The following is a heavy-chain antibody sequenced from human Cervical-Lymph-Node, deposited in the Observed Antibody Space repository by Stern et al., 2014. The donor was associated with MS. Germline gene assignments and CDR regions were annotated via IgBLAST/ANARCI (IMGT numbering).Heavy chain of an antibody. D-gene: IGHD6-13*01. V-gene: IGHV1-69*01. CDR2: IIPLFGTT. CDR3: VRDQGGIADS. CDR1: GGTFSSIE. J-gene: IGHJ5*01. Sequence: VQLVESGAEVKKPGSSMKVSCKASGGTFSSIEISWVRQAPGQGLEWLGGIIPLFGTTNYAQKVQGRVTIVADESTNTVNMELSSPRSEDTAVYYCVRDQGGIADSWGQGTLVIVSS.